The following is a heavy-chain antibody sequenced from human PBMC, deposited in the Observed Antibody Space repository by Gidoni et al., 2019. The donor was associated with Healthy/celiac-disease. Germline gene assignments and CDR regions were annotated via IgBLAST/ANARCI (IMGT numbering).Heavy chain of an antibody. CDR2: IKSKTDGGTT. CDR1: GFTFINAW. D-gene: IGHD3-10*01. J-gene: IGHJ3*02. Sequence: EVQLVESGGGLVKPGGSLRLSCAASGFTFINAWMSWFRPAPGKGLEWVGRIKSKTDGGTTDYAAPVKGRFTISRDDSKNTLYLQMNSLKTEDTAVYYCTTSRIYMVVGGNVGFHGWGCAFDIWGQGTMVTVSS. CDR3: TTSRIYMVVGGNVGFHGWGCAFDI. V-gene: IGHV3-15*01.